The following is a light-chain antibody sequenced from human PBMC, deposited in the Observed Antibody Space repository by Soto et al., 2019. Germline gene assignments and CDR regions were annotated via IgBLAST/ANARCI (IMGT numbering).Light chain of an antibody. Sequence: QSVLTQPASVSGSPGQSITISCTGSSSDVGGYDYVSWYQQHPGKAPKLMIYEVSNRPSGISHRFSGSKSGITASLTISGLQAGDEADYYCSSYTFSTTPVFGTGTKVTVL. CDR3: SSYTFSTTPV. J-gene: IGLJ1*01. CDR2: EVS. V-gene: IGLV2-14*01. CDR1: SSDVGGYDY.